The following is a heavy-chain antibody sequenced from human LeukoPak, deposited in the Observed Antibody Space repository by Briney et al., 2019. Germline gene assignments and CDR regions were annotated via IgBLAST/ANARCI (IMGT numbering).Heavy chain of an antibody. CDR1: GFTFSSYA. V-gene: IGHV3-21*01. CDR2: ISSSSSYI. J-gene: IGHJ4*02. D-gene: IGHD2-2*01. Sequence: GGSLRLSCAAPGFTFSSYAMSWVRQAPGKGLEWVSSISSSSSYIYYADSVKGRFTISRDNAKNSLYLQMNSLRAEDTAVYYCARDSGYCSSTSCYPSYWGQGTLVTVSS. CDR3: ARDSGYCSSTSCYPSY.